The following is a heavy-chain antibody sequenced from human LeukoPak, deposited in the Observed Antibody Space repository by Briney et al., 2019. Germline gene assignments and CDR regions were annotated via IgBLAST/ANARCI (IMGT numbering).Heavy chain of an antibody. CDR3: ARDVIA. V-gene: IGHV4-61*09. Sequence: SETLSLTCTVSGASISSGTYYRNWIRQSAGKGLEWIGHIDITGSTNYNPSLKSRVTISVDTSKNQFSLRLSSVTAADTAVYYCARDVIAWGQGTLVTVSS. CDR2: IDITGST. J-gene: IGHJ5*02. CDR1: GASISSGTYY.